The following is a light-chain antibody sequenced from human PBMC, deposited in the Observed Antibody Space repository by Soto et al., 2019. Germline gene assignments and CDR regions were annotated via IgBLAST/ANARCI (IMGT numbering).Light chain of an antibody. J-gene: IGKJ1*01. CDR2: GAS. CDR3: QEYNTWPWT. V-gene: IGKV3-15*01. CDR1: QSVNNN. Sequence: ETLMTQXPAXXXXSXXXRXPLXXXASQSVNNNLAWYQQKLGQAPRVLIYGASTRATGIPARFTGSGSGTEFILTITSLQSEDSAVYYCQEYNTWPWTFGQGTKVDIK.